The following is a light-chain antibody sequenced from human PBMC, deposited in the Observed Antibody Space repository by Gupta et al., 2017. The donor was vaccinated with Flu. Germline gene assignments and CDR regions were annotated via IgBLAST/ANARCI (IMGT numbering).Light chain of an antibody. CDR2: GAS. V-gene: IGKV3-15*01. Sequence: EIVMTQSPATLSVSPGERATLSCRASQSVSSNLAWYKQKPGQAPRLLIYGASTRDTGIPARFSGSGYGTEFTLTISSRQSEDFAVYYCQQNNNWPPLTFGQGTKLEIK. J-gene: IGKJ1*01. CDR3: QQNNNWPPLT. CDR1: QSVSSN.